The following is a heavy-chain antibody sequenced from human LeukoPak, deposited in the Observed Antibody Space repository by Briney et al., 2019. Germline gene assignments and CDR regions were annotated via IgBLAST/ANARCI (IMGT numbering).Heavy chain of an antibody. CDR3: ARSYSSSWYWDY. CDR1: GGSISSYY. D-gene: IGHD6-13*01. J-gene: IGHJ4*02. V-gene: IGHV4-59*01. Sequence: PSETLSLTCTVSGGSISSYYWSWIRQPPGKGLEWIGYIYYSGSTNYNPSLKSRVTIPVDTSKNQFSLKLSSVTAADTAVYYCARSYSSSWYWDYWGQGTLVTVSS. CDR2: IYYSGST.